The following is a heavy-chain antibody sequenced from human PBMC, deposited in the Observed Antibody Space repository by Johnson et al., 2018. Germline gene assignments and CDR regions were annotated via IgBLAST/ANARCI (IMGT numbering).Heavy chain of an antibody. CDR3: EIWHSSCYHYGMDV. CDR1: GFTFSNYG. V-gene: IGHV3-33*03. Sequence: QVQLVESGGGVVQPGRSLRLSCTSSGFTFSNYGIHWVRQAPGKGLEWVAIIWFDGSHKYYADSVKGRFTISRDDSKKTVYLQMNSLTAEDTAVYYCEIWHSSCYHYGMDVWGQGTTVTVSS. CDR2: IWFDGSHK. J-gene: IGHJ6*02. D-gene: IGHD3-22*01.